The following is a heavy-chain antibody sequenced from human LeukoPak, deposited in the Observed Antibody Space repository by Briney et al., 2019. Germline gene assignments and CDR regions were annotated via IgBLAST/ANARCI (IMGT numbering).Heavy chain of an antibody. D-gene: IGHD1-14*01. Sequence: PSETLSLTCTVSGDAISSGYYQWIWIRQPAGKGLEWIGRIYSSGTTNYNPSLKRRVTISVDASKNQFSLKLDSVAAADTAVYYCARVPHDDNPLRLYYLDYWGQGTLVTVSS. V-gene: IGHV4-61*02. J-gene: IGHJ4*02. CDR1: GDAISSGYYQ. CDR3: ARVPHDDNPLRLYYLDY. CDR2: IYSSGTT.